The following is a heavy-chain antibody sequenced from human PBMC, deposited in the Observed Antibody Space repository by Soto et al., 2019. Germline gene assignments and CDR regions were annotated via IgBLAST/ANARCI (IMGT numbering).Heavy chain of an antibody. J-gene: IGHJ6*02. CDR3: NYYYGIDV. D-gene: IGHD2-8*02. CDR1: GGTFGNSA. CDR2: IIPIFPTP. V-gene: IGHV1-69*12. Sequence: QVQLVQSGAEVKKPGSSVTVSCKASGGTFGNSAISWVRQAPGQGLEWMGGIIPIFPTPDYAQKFQGRVTITADDSTGTAYMEFYCARDKDRQQLGGNYYYGIDVWGQGTTVTVSS.